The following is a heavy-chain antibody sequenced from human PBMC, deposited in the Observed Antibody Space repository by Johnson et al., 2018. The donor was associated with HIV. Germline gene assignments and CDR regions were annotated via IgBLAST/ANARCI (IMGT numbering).Heavy chain of an antibody. CDR3: TKELAADGVDAFDI. CDR2: ISGGEDDT. V-gene: IGHV3-23*04. CDR1: GFTFIDYA. Sequence: VQLVESGGGVVRPGGSLRLSCVASGFTFIDYAMLWVRQAPGKGLEWVSFISGGEDDTYYADSVKGRFTISRDNSKTTLYLQMNSLRDEDTAVYYCTKELAADGVDAFDIWGQGTMVTVS. J-gene: IGHJ3*02. D-gene: IGHD6-13*01.